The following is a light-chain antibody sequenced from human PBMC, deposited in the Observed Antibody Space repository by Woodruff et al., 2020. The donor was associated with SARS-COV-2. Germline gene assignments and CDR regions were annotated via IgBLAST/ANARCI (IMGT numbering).Light chain of an antibody. J-gene: IGLJ1*01. V-gene: IGLV2-14*01. CDR3: SSYTITTTYV. Sequence: NRPSGVSNRFSGSKSGNTASLTISGLQAEDEADYYCSSYTITTTYVFGTGTKVTVL.